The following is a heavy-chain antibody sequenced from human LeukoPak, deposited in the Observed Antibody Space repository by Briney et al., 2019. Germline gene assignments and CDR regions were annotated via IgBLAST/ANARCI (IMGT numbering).Heavy chain of an antibody. Sequence: PGGSLRLSCAASGFTVSSNYMTWVRQAPGKGLEWVSVIYSGGTTYYAESVKGRFTLSRDNSNNKLYLQMNSLRAEDTAVYYCARGAMTTVVTLDYWGQGTLVTVSS. CDR1: GFTVSSNY. J-gene: IGHJ4*02. CDR2: IYSGGTT. CDR3: ARGAMTTVVTLDY. V-gene: IGHV3-53*01. D-gene: IGHD4-23*01.